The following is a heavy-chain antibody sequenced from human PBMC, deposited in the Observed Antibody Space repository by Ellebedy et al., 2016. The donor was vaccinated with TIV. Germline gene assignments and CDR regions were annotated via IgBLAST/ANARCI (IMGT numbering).Heavy chain of an antibody. CDR2: IDPSDSYT. CDR3: ASEYYYDSSGPPN. Sequence: GESLKISXKGSGSSFTSYWISWVRQMPGKGLEWMGRIDPSDSYTNYSPSFQGHVTISADKSISTAYLQWSSLKASDTAMYYCASEYYYDSSGPPNWGQGTLVTVSS. J-gene: IGHJ4*02. CDR1: GSSFTSYW. V-gene: IGHV5-10-1*01. D-gene: IGHD3-22*01.